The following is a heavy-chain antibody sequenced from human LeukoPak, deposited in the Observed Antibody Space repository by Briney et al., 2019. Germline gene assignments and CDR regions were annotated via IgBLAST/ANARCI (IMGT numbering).Heavy chain of an antibody. CDR3: ARGVLVGSTRKFDY. D-gene: IGHD1-26*01. CDR2: INHSGST. J-gene: IGHJ4*02. V-gene: IGHV4-34*01. Sequence: SETLSLTCAVYGGSFSGYHWSWIRQPPGKGLEWIGEINHSGSTNYNPSLKSRVTISVDTSKNQFSLKLSSVTAADTAVYYCARGVLVGSTRKFDYWGQGTLVTVSS. CDR1: GGSFSGYH.